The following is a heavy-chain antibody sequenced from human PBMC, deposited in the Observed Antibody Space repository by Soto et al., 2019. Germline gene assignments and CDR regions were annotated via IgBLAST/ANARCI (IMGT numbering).Heavy chain of an antibody. CDR2: ISYDGSNK. CDR1: GFTFSSYA. CDR3: ARVSPYYDFWSGYPLVGYGMDV. J-gene: IGHJ6*02. Sequence: GGSLRLSCAASGFTFSSYAMHWVRQAPGKGLEWVAVISYDGSNKYYADSVKGRFTISRDNSKNTLYLQMNSLRAEDTAVYYCARVSPYYDFWSGYPLVGYGMDVWGQGTTVTVSS. V-gene: IGHV3-30-3*01. D-gene: IGHD3-3*01.